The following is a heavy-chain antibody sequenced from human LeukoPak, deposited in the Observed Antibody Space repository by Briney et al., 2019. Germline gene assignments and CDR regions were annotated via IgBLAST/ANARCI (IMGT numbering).Heavy chain of an antibody. D-gene: IGHD3-3*01. Sequence: SETLSLTCTVSGGSISSGDYYWSWLRQPPGKGLEWIVYIYYSGSTYYNPSLKTRVTISVDTSKNQFSLKLSSVTAADTAVYYCARTLRFLEWPTFDYWGQGTLVTVSS. J-gene: IGHJ4*02. CDR1: GGSISSGDYY. V-gene: IGHV4-30-4*01. CDR2: IYYSGST. CDR3: ARTLRFLEWPTFDY.